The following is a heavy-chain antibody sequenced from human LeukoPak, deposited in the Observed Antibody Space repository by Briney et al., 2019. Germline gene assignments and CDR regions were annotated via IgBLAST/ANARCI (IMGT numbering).Heavy chain of an antibody. D-gene: IGHD6-19*01. CDR3: ARDLGSGWPYYYYGMDV. CDR2: IYSGGST. J-gene: IGHJ6*02. CDR1: GFTVSSNY. V-gene: IGHV3-66*01. Sequence: AGSLRLSCAASGFTVSSNYMSWVRQAPGKGLEWVSVIYSGGSTYYADSVKGRFTISRDNSKNTLYLQMNSLRAEDTAVYYCARDLGSGWPYYYYGMDVWGQGTADPVSS.